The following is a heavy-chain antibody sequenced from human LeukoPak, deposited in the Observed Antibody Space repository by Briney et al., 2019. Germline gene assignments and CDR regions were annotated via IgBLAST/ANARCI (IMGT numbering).Heavy chain of an antibody. CDR2: IYYSGST. J-gene: IGHJ6*03. V-gene: IGHV4-39*07. D-gene: IGHD1-26*01. CDR3: ARDAREELLETFYYYYYMDV. CDR1: GGSISSSSYY. Sequence: PSETLSLTCTVSGGSISSSSYYWGWIRQPPGKGLEWIGSIYYSGSTYYNPSLKSRVTISVDTSKNQFSLKLSSVTAADTAVYYCARDAREELLETFYYYYYMDVWGKGTTVTISS.